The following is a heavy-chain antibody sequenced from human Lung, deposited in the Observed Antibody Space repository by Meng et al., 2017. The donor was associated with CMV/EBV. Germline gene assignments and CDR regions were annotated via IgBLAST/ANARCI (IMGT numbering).Heavy chain of an antibody. J-gene: IGHJ4*02. CDR1: GGSISSGDYY. Sequence: VPLDEAGPGIVKPSQTLSLTCTVSGGSISSGDYYWSWIRQPPGKGLEWIGYIYYSGSTYYNPSLKSRVTISVDTSKNQFSLKLSSVTAADTAVYYCARALDTAMVTFDYWGQGTLVTVSS. CDR3: ARALDTAMVTFDY. V-gene: IGHV4-30-4*08. D-gene: IGHD5-18*01. CDR2: IYYSGST.